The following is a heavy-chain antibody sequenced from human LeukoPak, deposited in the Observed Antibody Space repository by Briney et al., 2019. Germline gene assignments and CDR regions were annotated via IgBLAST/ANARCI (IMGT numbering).Heavy chain of an antibody. Sequence: SETLSLTCTVSGGSISSSSYYWGWIRQPPGKGLEWVGSIYYSGSTYYNPSLKSRVTISVDKSKNQFSLKLSSVTAADTAVYYCARDRGGLVGATDLSNWGQGTLVTVSS. D-gene: IGHD1-26*01. CDR2: IYYSGST. J-gene: IGHJ4*02. V-gene: IGHV4-39*07. CDR3: ARDRGGLVGATDLSN. CDR1: GGSISSSSYY.